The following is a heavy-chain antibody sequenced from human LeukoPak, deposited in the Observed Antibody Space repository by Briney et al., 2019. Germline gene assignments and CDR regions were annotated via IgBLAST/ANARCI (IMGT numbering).Heavy chain of an antibody. CDR3: ARSLQWLGDSDY. CDR1: GFTFNGYA. D-gene: IGHD6-19*01. V-gene: IGHV3-9*01. CDR2: ICWNSGSI. J-gene: IGHJ4*02. Sequence: GGSLRLSCAASGFTFNGYAMNWVRQAPGKGLEWVSGICWNSGSIGYADSVKGRFTISRDNDKNSLYLQMNSLRADDTALYYLARSLQWLGDSDYWGQGTLVTVSS.